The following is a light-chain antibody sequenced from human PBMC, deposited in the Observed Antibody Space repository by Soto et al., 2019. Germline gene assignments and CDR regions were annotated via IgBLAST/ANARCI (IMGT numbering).Light chain of an antibody. CDR1: SDSVSSSYY. V-gene: IGLV8-61*01. J-gene: IGLJ3*02. CDR3: VLYMGSGISV. Sequence: QTVVTQEPSFSVSPGGTVTLTCGLNSDSVSSSYYPSWYLQTPGQAPRTLIYDTNTRSSGVPDRFSGSILGNKAALTITGAQADDESDYYCVLYMGSGISVFGGGTKLTVL. CDR2: DTN.